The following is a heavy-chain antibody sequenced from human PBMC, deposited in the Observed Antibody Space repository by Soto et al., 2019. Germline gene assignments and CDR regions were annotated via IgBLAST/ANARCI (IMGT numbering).Heavy chain of an antibody. Sequence: ASVKLSCKASGYTFTTYTMHWVRQAPGQRLEWMGWINGGNGDTKYSQKFQGRVTITRDTSASTAYMEVSSLRSEDTAIYYCARAGEPAAAWRHFDYWGQGTLVTVSS. V-gene: IGHV1-3*01. J-gene: IGHJ4*02. CDR2: INGGNGDT. CDR1: GYTFTTYT. CDR3: ARAGEPAAAWRHFDY. D-gene: IGHD6-13*01.